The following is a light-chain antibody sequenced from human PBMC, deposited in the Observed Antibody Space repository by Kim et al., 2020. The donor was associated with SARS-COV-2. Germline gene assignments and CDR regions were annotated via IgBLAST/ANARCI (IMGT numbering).Light chain of an antibody. V-gene: IGLV2-14*01. CDR2: DVT. CDR3: GSYTSSNSWV. J-gene: IGLJ3*02. Sequence: QSALTQPASVSGSPGQSITISCTGTSSDLGGYNYVSWYQQHPGKAPKLLIYDVTKRPSGVSNRFSGSKSGNTAALTFSGLQTEDEATYSCGSYTSSNSWVFGGGTKLTVL. CDR1: SSDLGGYNY.